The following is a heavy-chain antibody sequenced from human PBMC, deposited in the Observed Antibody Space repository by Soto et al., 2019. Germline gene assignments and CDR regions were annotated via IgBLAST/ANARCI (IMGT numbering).Heavy chain of an antibody. J-gene: IGHJ4*02. CDR2: IKNKADGGTT. Sequence: EVQLVESGGGLVKPGGSLRLSCAASGFSVTNAWMSWVRQAPGKGLELVGRIKNKADGGTTDYTAPVKGRFTISRDDSKNTLELQMNSLRIEDTAVYYCTTNPVGYRYFDYWGQGTLVTVSS. CDR1: GFSVTNAW. CDR3: TTNPVGYRYFDY. D-gene: IGHD5-18*01. V-gene: IGHV3-15*01.